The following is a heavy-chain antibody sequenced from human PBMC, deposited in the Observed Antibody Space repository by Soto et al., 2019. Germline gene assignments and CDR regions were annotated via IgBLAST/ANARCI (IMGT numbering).Heavy chain of an antibody. CDR3: GSAPKKLQIQPKFDY. V-gene: IGHV4-61*01. CDR2: IYSSGST. D-gene: IGHD5-18*01. Sequence: SETLSLTCSVSGDSVSSYNYYWSWIRQSPGKGLEWIGYIYSSGSTNYNPPLKSRVTISVDTSKNQFSLKLSSVTAADTALYYCGSAPKKLQIQPKFDYGGQGALVTVSS. J-gene: IGHJ4*02. CDR1: GDSVSSYNYY.